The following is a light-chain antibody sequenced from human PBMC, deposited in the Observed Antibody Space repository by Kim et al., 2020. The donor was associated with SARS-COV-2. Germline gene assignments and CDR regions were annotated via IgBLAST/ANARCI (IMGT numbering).Light chain of an antibody. CDR2: RNF. CDR3: HVWDTSTAV. CDR1: NIVSKN. J-gene: IGLJ3*02. V-gene: IGLV3-9*01. Sequence: SYELTQPLSVSVALGQTATVTCGGNNIVSKNVHWYQQQAGQAPVLVIYRNFNRPSGIPERFSGSNSGNTATLTISRAQAGAEADYYCHVWDTSTAVFGGG.